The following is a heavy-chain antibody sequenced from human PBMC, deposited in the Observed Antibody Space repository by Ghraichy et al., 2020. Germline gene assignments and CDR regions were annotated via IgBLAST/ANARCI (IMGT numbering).Heavy chain of an antibody. D-gene: IGHD6-19*01. Sequence: SETLSLTCAFYDGSFIGYYLLCIRQRTRQKLELIGKSKHRGSTNYNASLKSRVTITVDTSKNQFSLKLSSGTAADTAVYYCARGAPRVAVAGTYNWFDPWGQGSLGTLCS. V-gene: IGHV4-34*01. CDR1: DGSFIGYY. J-gene: IGHJ5*02. CDR2: SKHRGST. CDR3: ARGAPRVAVAGTYNWFDP.